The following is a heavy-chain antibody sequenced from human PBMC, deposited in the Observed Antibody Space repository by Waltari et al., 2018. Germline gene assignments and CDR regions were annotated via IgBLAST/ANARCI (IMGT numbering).Heavy chain of an antibody. D-gene: IGHD3-9*01. CDR2: IYYSGAT. Sequence: QLQLQESGPGLVKPSETLSLTCTVSGGAISSSIYYWGWIRQPPGKGLEWIGNIYYSGATYYNPYLKSRRTRSVETSKNQFSLRLTSVTAADTAVYYCARPVTEYLARWFDPWGQGIVVTVSS. CDR3: ARPVTEYLARWFDP. J-gene: IGHJ5*02. V-gene: IGHV4-39*01. CDR1: GGAISSSIYY.